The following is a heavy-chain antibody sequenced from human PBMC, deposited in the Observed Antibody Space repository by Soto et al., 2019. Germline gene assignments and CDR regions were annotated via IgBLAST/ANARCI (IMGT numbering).Heavy chain of an antibody. J-gene: IGHJ4*02. CDR2: IYYSGST. CDR3: ARGRPMVATDY. V-gene: IGHV4-31*02. Sequence: LRLSCAASGFTFSRSAMNWVRQHPGKGLEWIGYIYYSGSTYYNPSLKSRVTISVDTSKNQFSLKLSSVTAADTAVYYCARGRPMVATDYWGQGTLVTVSS. D-gene: IGHD5-12*01. CDR1: GFTFSRSA.